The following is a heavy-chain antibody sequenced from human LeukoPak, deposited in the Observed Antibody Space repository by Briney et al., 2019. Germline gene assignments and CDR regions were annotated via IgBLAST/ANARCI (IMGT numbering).Heavy chain of an antibody. Sequence: GGSLRLSCAASGFTFSSYWMSWVRQAPGKGLEWVANIKQDGSEKYYVDSVKSRFTISRDNAQNSLYLQMNSLRAEDTALDYCGREYNSGRYYFDYSGQGTLVTVSS. D-gene: IGHD6-19*01. V-gene: IGHV3-7*01. CDR2: IKQDGSEK. CDR1: GFTFSSYW. CDR3: GREYNSGRYYFDY. J-gene: IGHJ4*02.